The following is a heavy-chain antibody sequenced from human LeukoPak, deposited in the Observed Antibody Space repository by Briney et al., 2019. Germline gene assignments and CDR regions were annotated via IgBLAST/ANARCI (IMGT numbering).Heavy chain of an antibody. D-gene: IGHD5-12*01. J-gene: IGHJ4*02. CDR3: ATLTVATSFDY. CDR2: ISSSRTTI. Sequence: GGSLRLSCAASGFSFSVYEMHWVRQAPGKGLEWISDISSSRTTIYYADSVKGRFTISRDNAKHSLYLQMNSLRAEDTAVYYCATLTVATSFDYWGQEAMLTVSS. V-gene: IGHV3-48*03. CDR1: GFSFSVYE.